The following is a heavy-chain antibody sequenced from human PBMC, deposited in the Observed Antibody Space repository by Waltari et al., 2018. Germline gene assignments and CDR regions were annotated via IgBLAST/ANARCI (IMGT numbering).Heavy chain of an antibody. J-gene: IGHJ3*02. D-gene: IGHD2-2*01. CDR2: VDPEDGET. Sequence: EVQLVQSGAEVKKPGATVKISCKVSGYTFTDYYMHWVQQAPGKGLEWMGLVDPEDGETIYAEKFQGRVTITADTSTDTAYMELSSLRSEDTAVYYCATEVVVVPAAMGWRGDAFDIWGQGTMVTVSS. CDR3: ATEVVVVPAAMGWRGDAFDI. CDR1: GYTFTDYY. V-gene: IGHV1-69-2*01.